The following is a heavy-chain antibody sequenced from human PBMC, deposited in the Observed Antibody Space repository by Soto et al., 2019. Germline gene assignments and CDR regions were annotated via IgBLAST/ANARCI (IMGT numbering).Heavy chain of an antibody. CDR2: IYHSGST. CDR3: ARAATEYYSSSWYGYFDY. V-gene: IGHV4-59*01. Sequence: SETLSLTCTVSGRSISSYYWSWIRQPPGKGLEWIGDIYHSGSTNYNPSLKSRVTISVDTSKNQFSLKLSSVTAADTAVYYCARAATEYYSSSWYGYFDYWGHGTLVTVSS. D-gene: IGHD6-13*01. CDR1: GRSISSYY. J-gene: IGHJ4*01.